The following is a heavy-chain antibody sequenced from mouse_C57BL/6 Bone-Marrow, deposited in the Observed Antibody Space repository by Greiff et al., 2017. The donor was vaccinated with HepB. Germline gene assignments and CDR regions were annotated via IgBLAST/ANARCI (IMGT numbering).Heavy chain of an antibody. CDR1: GYAFSSYW. D-gene: IGHD2-4*01. CDR3: ARAKRIYYDYGYYFDY. V-gene: IGHV1-80*01. Sequence: QVQLQQSGAELVKPGASVKISCKASGYAFSSYWMNWVKQRPGKGLEWIGQIYPGDGDTNYNGKFKGKATLTADKSSSTAYMQRSSLTSEDSAVYFCARAKRIYYDYGYYFDYWGQGTTLTVSS. J-gene: IGHJ2*01. CDR2: IYPGDGDT.